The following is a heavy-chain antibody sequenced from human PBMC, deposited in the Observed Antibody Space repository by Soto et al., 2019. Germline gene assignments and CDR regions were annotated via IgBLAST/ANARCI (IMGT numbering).Heavy chain of an antibody. CDR3: AREGDGYHEDTGSN. CDR2: VNHSGST. Sequence: SETLSLTCAVYGGSFSGYYWSWIRQPPGKGLEWIGEVNHSGSTNYNPSLKSRVTISVDTSKNQFSLKLSSVTAADTAVYYCAREGDGYHEDTGSNWGQGTLVTVSS. CDR1: GGSFSGYY. D-gene: IGHD5-12*01. V-gene: IGHV4-34*01. J-gene: IGHJ4*02.